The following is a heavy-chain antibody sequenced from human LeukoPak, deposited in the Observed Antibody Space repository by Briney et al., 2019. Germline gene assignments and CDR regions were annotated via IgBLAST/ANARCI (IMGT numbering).Heavy chain of an antibody. CDR1: GVSFSGYY. Sequence: SETLSLTCAVYGVSFSGYYWSWIRQPPGKGLEWIGEINHSGSTNYNPSLKSRVTISVDTSKNQFSLKLSFVTAADTAVYYCARGQHVLWYWGQGTLVTVSS. CDR3: ARGQHVLWY. J-gene: IGHJ4*02. V-gene: IGHV4-34*01. CDR2: INHSGST. D-gene: IGHD3-10*02.